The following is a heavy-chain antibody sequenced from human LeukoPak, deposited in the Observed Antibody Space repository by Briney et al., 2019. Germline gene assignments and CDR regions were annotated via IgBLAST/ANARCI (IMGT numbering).Heavy chain of an antibody. Sequence: SESLSLTCAVSGYSISSDYFWGWIRQPPGKGQGWFGIIYHSGSTYYNPSLKSRVTISVDTSKNQFSLKLSSVTAADTAVYYCARLIPCSGGSCLLDYFDYWGQGTLVTVSS. CDR3: ARLIPCSGGSCLLDYFDY. V-gene: IGHV4-38-2*01. D-gene: IGHD2-15*01. CDR1: GYSISSDYF. J-gene: IGHJ4*02. CDR2: IYHSGST.